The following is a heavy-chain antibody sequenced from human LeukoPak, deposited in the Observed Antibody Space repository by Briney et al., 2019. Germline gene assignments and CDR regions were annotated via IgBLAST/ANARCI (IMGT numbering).Heavy chain of an antibody. Sequence: ASVKVSCKASGYTFTGYYMQWVRQAPGQGLEWMGWINPNSGGTNYAQKFQGRVTMTRDTSISTAYMELRSLRSDDTAVYYCARSPEWQPFDYWGQGTLVTVSS. CDR2: INPNSGGT. CDR3: ARSPEWQPFDY. CDR1: GYTFTGYY. D-gene: IGHD3-3*01. V-gene: IGHV1-2*02. J-gene: IGHJ4*02.